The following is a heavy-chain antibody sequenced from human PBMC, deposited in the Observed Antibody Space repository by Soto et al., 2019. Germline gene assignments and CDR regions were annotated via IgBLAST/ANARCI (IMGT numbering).Heavy chain of an antibody. J-gene: IGHJ4*02. V-gene: IGHV3-21*01. CDR3: ARELSTIIRAYN. D-gene: IGHD3-10*01. Sequence: GGSLRLSCAASGFTFTSHNIYWFHQAPGKGLEWVSSISPYDHSFYYADSVKGRFTVSKDNAKSSVFLQMDSLRAEDTAIYYCARELSTIIRAYNWGQGTLVTVSS. CDR2: ISPYDHSF. CDR1: GFTFTSHN.